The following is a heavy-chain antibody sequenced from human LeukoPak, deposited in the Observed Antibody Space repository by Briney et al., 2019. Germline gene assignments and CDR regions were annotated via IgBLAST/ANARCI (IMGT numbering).Heavy chain of an antibody. CDR1: GGSISSYY. J-gene: IGHJ6*03. CDR2: IYSSGNT. D-gene: IGHD5-18*01. Sequence: KTSETLSLTCTVSGGSISSYYWTWIRQPAGKGLEWIGRIYSSGNTNYNPSLNSRVTTSIDLSKNQFSLKLSSVTAADTAVYYCARDLGYGYYFYYYLDVWGKGTTVTVSS. V-gene: IGHV4-4*07. CDR3: ARDLGYGYYFYYYLDV.